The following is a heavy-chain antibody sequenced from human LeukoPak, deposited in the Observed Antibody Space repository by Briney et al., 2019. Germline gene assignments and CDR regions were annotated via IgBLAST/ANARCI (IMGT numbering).Heavy chain of an antibody. J-gene: IGHJ4*02. CDR2: VYHSGGT. V-gene: IGHV4-38-2*02. Sequence: SETLSLTCTVSGYPISRGYYWGWMRQPPGKGLESIRSVYHSGGTYQNPSLKSRVTISLDTSKNQFSLKLSSVTAADTAVYYCARDWYSSSSAGQIFDYWGQGTLVTVSS. CDR1: GYPISRGYY. D-gene: IGHD6-6*01. CDR3: ARDWYSSSSAGQIFDY.